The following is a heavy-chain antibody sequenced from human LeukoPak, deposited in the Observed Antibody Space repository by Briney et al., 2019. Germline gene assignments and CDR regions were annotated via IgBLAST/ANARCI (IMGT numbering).Heavy chain of an antibody. CDR3: AKTPDFFGSGSIAY. V-gene: IGHV3-23*01. D-gene: IGHD3-10*01. J-gene: IGHJ4*02. CDR2: SRTGGTP. Sequence: SRTGGTPDYADSVKGRFTISRDNSKKKQYLQMNSLRVEDTAMYYCAKTPDFFGSGSIAYWGQGTQVTVSS.